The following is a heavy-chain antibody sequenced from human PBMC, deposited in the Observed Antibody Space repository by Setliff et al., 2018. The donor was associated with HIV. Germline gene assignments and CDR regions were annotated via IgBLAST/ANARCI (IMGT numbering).Heavy chain of an antibody. CDR1: GGSISSYY. J-gene: IGHJ5*02. CDR3: ARDRSSGWSKDWFDT. Sequence: SETLSLTCTVSGGSISSYYWSWIRQPPGKGLEWIGYIYYSGSTKYNPSLKSRVTISVDTSKNQFSLKLTSVTAADTAMYHCARDRSSGWSKDWFDTWGQGTLVTVSS. CDR2: IYYSGST. V-gene: IGHV4-59*12. D-gene: IGHD6-19*01.